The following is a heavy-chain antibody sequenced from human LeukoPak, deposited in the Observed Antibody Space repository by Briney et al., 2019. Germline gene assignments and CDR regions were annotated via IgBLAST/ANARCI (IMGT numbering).Heavy chain of an antibody. J-gene: IGHJ4*02. CDR1: GFNFANEA. CDR2: IRRKASGGAI. D-gene: IGHD1-26*01. Sequence: SLRLSCTTSGFNFANEALSWFRQAPGKGLEWVGFIRRKASGGAIEYAASVKGRFTISRDDSNGIAYLQMNSLKTEDTAVYYCSRAQSGSGLGYWGQGTLVTVSS. V-gene: IGHV3-49*03. CDR3: SRAQSGSGLGY.